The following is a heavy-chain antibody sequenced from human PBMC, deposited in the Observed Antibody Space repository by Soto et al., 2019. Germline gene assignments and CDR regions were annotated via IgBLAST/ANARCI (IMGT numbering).Heavy chain of an antibody. CDR1: GGSISSGDYY. D-gene: IGHD3-22*01. Sequence: SETLSLTCTVSGGSISSGDYYWSWIRQPPGKGLEWIGYIYYSGSTYYNPSLKSQVTISVDTSKNQFSLKLSSVTAADTAVYYCARETDYYDSSGYFYFDYWGQGTLVTVSS. CDR2: IYYSGST. J-gene: IGHJ4*02. V-gene: IGHV4-30-4*01. CDR3: ARETDYYDSSGYFYFDY.